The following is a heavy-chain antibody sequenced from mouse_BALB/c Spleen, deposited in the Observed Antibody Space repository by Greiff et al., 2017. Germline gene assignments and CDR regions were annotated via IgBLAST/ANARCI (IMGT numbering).Heavy chain of an antibody. CDR3: ARDDGYDEGYAMDY. Sequence: VQRVESGPGLVAPSQSLSITCTVSGFSLTSYGVHWVRQPPGKGLEWLGVIWAGGSTNYNSALMSRLSISKDNSKSQVFLKMNSLQTDDTAMYYCARDDGYDEGYAMDYWGQGTSVTVSS. D-gene: IGHD2-2*01. CDR2: IWAGGST. J-gene: IGHJ4*01. V-gene: IGHV2-9*02. CDR1: GFSLTSYG.